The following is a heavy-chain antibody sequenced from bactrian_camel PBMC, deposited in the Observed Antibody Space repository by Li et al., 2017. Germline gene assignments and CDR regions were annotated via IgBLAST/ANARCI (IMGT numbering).Heavy chain of an antibody. V-gene: IGHV3S40*01. D-gene: IGHD4*01. J-gene: IGHJ4*01. CDR2: VSGGGTT. CDR1: GFTFSSYA. CDR3: AAVRLGRLCDFRDGDWAY. Sequence: VQLVESGGGLVQPGGSLRLSCAASGFTFSSYAMSWVRQAPGKELEWVSAVSGGGTTYYAASVKGRFTLSQDRSKNTASLQMNNLKPEDTATYSCAAVRLGRLCDFRDGDWAYWGQGTQVTVS.